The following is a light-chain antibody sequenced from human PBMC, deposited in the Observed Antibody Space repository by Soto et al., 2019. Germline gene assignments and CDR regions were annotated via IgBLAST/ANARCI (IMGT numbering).Light chain of an antibody. Sequence: DIQMTQSPSALSASVGDRVTVTCRASQFIDKWLAWYQQKPGKAPRLLIYKASTLQSGVPSRFSGSGSGTEFTLTISSLQPEDFATYYCQQGYSISWTFGQGTKWIS. J-gene: IGKJ1*01. CDR1: QFIDKW. CDR3: QQGYSISWT. CDR2: KAS. V-gene: IGKV1-5*03.